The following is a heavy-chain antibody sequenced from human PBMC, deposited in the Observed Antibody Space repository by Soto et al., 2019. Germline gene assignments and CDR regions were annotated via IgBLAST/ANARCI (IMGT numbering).Heavy chain of an antibody. V-gene: IGHV1-18*01. J-gene: IGHJ5*02. CDR2: ISAYNGNT. D-gene: IGHD6-19*01. CDR3: ARAAGRIAVAGTPTAWFDP. Sequence: ASVKVSCKASGYTFTSYGISWVRQAPGQGLEWMGWISAYNGNTNYSQKFQGRVTMTRDTSASTAYMELSSLRSEDTAVYYCARAAGRIAVAGTPTAWFDPWGQGTLVTVSS. CDR1: GYTFTSYG.